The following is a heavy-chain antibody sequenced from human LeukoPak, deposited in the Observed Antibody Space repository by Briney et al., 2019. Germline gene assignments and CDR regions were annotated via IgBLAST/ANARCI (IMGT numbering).Heavy chain of an antibody. D-gene: IGHD6-6*01. Sequence: SETLSLTCTVSGGSISSHYWSWIRQPPGKGLEWIGYIYYSGSTNYNPSLKSRVTISVDTSKNQFSLKLSSVTAADTAVYYCARHGGYSSSAAYWGQGTLVTVSS. CDR2: IYYSGST. J-gene: IGHJ4*02. V-gene: IGHV4-59*08. CDR3: ARHGGYSSSAAY. CDR1: GGSISSHY.